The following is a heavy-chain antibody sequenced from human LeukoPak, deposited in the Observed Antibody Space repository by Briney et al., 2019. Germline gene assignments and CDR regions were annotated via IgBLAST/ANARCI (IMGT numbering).Heavy chain of an antibody. J-gene: IGHJ6*02. V-gene: IGHV3-33*01. D-gene: IGHD3-10*01. CDR1: GFTFSSYG. CDR3: ARDLRAGSGSYAALDYYGMDV. Sequence: GGSLRLSCAASGFTFSSYGMHWVRQAPGKGLEWVAVIWYDGSNKYYADSVKGRFTISRDNSKNTLYLQMNSLRAEDTAVYYCARDLRAGSGSYAALDYYGMDVWGQGTTVTVSS. CDR2: IWYDGSNK.